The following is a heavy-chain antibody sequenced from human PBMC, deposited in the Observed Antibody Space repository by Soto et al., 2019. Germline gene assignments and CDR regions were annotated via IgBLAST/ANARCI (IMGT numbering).Heavy chain of an antibody. D-gene: IGHD3-3*01. CDR1: GGSISSGGYY. CDR3: ARDGGINYDFWSGYHPSNYYGMDV. J-gene: IGHJ6*02. V-gene: IGHV4-31*03. Sequence: QVQLQESGPGLVKPSQTLSLTCTVSGGSISSGGYYWSWIRQHPGKGLEWIGYIYYSGSTYYNPSLKSRVTISVDTSKNQFSLKLSSVTAADTAVYYCARDGGINYDFWSGYHPSNYYGMDVWGQGTTVTVSS. CDR2: IYYSGST.